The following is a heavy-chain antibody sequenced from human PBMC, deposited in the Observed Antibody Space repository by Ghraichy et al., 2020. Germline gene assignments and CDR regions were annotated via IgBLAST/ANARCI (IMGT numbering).Heavy chain of an antibody. D-gene: IGHD3-22*01. V-gene: IGHV1-24*01. J-gene: IGHJ4*02. CDR1: GYTLTELS. CDR3: ATWRVTYYYDSSGYKLDY. CDR2: FDPEDGET. Sequence: ASVKVSCKVSGYTLTELSMHWVRQAPGKGLEWMGGFDPEDGETIYAQKFQGRVTMTEDTSTDTAYMELSSLRSEDTAVYYCATWRVTYYYDSSGYKLDYWGQGTLVTVSS.